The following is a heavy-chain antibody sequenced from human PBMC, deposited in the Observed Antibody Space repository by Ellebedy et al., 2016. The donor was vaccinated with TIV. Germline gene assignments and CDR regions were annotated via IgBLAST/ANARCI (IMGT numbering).Heavy chain of an antibody. CDR3: ARDRVYCGGDCYFSYSYYGVDV. Sequence: GESLKISCAASGFTFSSYAMSWVRQAPGKGLEWVSAISGSDGSTSYADSVKGRFTISRDNSKNTLYLQMNSLRAEDTAVYSCARDRVYCGGDCYFSYSYYGVDVWGQGTTVTVSS. V-gene: IGHV3-23*01. D-gene: IGHD2-21*02. CDR2: ISGSDGST. J-gene: IGHJ6*02. CDR1: GFTFSSYA.